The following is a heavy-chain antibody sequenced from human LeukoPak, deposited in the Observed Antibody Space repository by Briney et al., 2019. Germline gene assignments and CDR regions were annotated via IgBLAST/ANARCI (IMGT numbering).Heavy chain of an antibody. CDR3: AKVLPPRGGRSGWYETNDY. D-gene: IGHD6-19*01. CDR1: GFIFSSYV. J-gene: IGHJ4*02. CDR2: IRVNSGGT. Sequence: GGSLRLYCAASGFIFSSYVMRWVRQAPGKGLEWVSSIRVNSGGTYYADSVKGRFTISRDNSKNALYLQMSSLRADDTAVYYCAKVLPPRGGRSGWYETNDYWGQGTLVTVSS. V-gene: IGHV3-23*01.